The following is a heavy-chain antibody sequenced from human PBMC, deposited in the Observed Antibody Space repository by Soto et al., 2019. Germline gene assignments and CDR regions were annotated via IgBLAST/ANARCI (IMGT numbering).Heavy chain of an antibody. V-gene: IGHV2-70*01. J-gene: IGHJ5*02. CDR3: ARIYRSSGWVSDNWFDP. CDR2: IDWDDDK. CDR1: GFSLSTSVMC. Sequence: GSGPTLVNPTQTLTLTCTFSGFSLSTSVMCVSWIRQPPGKALEWLALIDWDDDKYYSTSLKTRLTISKDTSKNQVVLTMTNMDPVDTATYYCARIYRSSGWVSDNWFDPWGQGTLVTVSS. D-gene: IGHD6-19*01.